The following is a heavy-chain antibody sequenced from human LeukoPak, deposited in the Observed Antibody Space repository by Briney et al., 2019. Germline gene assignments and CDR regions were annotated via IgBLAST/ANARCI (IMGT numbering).Heavy chain of an antibody. V-gene: IGHV1-18*01. CDR1: GYTFTSYG. CDR3: AGLGGSLGADAFDI. J-gene: IGHJ3*02. D-gene: IGHD2-15*01. CDR2: ISAYNGNT. Sequence: ASVKVSCKASGYTFTSYGISWVRQAPGQGLEWMGWISAYNGNTNYAQKLQGRVTMTTNTSTSTAYMELRSLRSDDTAVYYCAGLGGSLGADAFDIWGQGTMVTVSS.